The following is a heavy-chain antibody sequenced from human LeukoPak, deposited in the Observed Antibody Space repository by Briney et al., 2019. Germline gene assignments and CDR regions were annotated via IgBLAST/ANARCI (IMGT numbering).Heavy chain of an antibody. CDR2: ISSSGSTI. CDR3: AELGITMIGGV. CDR1: GFTFIIYE. D-gene: IGHD3-10*02. J-gene: IGHJ6*04. Sequence: GGSLRLSCAASGFTFIIYEMNWVRQAPGKGLEWVSYISSSGSTIYYADSVKGRFTISRDNAKKSLYLQMNSLRAEDTAVYYCAELGITMIGGVWGKGTKVTLSS. V-gene: IGHV3-48*03.